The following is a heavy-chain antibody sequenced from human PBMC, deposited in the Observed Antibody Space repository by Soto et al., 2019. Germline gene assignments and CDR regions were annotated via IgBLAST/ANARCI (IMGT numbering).Heavy chain of an antibody. CDR2: ISAYNGNT. D-gene: IGHD3-3*01. CDR3: ARDWGTIFGVVTPFDY. CDR1: GYTFTSYG. J-gene: IGHJ4*02. V-gene: IGHV1-18*01. Sequence: ASVKVSCKASGYTFTSYGISWVRQAPGQGLEWMGWISAYNGNTNYAQKLQGRVTMTTDTSTSTAYMELRSLRSDDTAVYYCARDWGTIFGVVTPFDYWGQGTLVTVSS.